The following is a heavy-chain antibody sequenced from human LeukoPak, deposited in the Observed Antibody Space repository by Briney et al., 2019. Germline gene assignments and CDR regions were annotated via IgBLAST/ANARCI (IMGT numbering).Heavy chain of an antibody. V-gene: IGHV3-53*01. J-gene: IGHJ3*02. CDR3: ARDGSYYYDSSGPPAFDI. D-gene: IGHD3-22*01. CDR1: GFTVSSNY. Sequence: GGSLRLSCAASGFTVSSNYMSWVRQAPGKRLEWVSVIYSGGSTYYADSVKGRFTISRDNSKNTLYLQMNSLRAEDTAVYYCARDGSYYYDSSGPPAFDIWGQGTMVTVSS. CDR2: IYSGGST.